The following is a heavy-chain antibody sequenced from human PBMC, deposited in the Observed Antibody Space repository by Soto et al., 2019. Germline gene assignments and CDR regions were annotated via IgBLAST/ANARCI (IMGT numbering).Heavy chain of an antibody. CDR3: ARSPYSVSYLAYFDY. J-gene: IGHJ4*02. CDR1: GFTFSSYG. CDR2: ISYDGSNK. V-gene: IGHV3-30*03. Sequence: QVQLVESGGGVVQPGRSLRLSCAASGFTFSSYGMHWVRQAPGKGLEWVAVISYDGSNKYYADSVKGRFTISRDNSKNSLYLQMNSRRAEETAVYYSARSPYSVSYLAYFDYWGQGTLVTVSS. D-gene: IGHD1-26*01.